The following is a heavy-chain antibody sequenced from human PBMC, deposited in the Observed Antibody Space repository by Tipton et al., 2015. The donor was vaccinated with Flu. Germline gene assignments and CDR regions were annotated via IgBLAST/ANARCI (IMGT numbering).Heavy chain of an antibody. J-gene: IGHJ6*02. D-gene: IGHD3-10*01. Sequence: TLSLTCTVSGGPITSGADYWSWIRQHPGKGLEWIGCIYYSGSTYYNPSLKSRITISVDTSRNQFSLKLNSLTAADTAVYYCARDQGFGDGLTYDYYAVGVWGQGTTVTVSS. CDR3: ARDQGFGDGLTYDYYAVGV. CDR1: GGPITSGADY. V-gene: IGHV4-31*03. CDR2: IYYSGST.